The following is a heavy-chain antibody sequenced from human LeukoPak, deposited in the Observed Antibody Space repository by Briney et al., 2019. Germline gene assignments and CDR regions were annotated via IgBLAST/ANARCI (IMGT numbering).Heavy chain of an antibody. CDR3: ARGAWSSSGYTALYYFDY. D-gene: IGHD6-19*01. Sequence: ASVKVSCKASGYSFTSYDINWVRQATGQGLEWMGWMNPNSANAGYSQKFQDRVTMTRSTSISTAYMELSSLRSEDTAVYYCARGAWSSSGYTALYYFDYWGQGTLVTVSS. CDR1: GYSFTSYD. CDR2: MNPNSANA. V-gene: IGHV1-8*01. J-gene: IGHJ4*02.